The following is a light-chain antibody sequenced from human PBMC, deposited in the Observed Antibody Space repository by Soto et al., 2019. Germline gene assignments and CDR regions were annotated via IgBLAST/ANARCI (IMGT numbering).Light chain of an antibody. Sequence: DIQMTQSPSSLSASVGDRVTITCRASQTITTYLNWYQQKPGKAPNLLIYAASSLQSGVPSRFSGSGSGTDFTLTISSLQPEDFATYYCQQSYMTPRTFGQGPRWKSN. CDR1: QTITTY. CDR3: QQSYMTPRT. CDR2: AAS. V-gene: IGKV1-39*01. J-gene: IGKJ1*01.